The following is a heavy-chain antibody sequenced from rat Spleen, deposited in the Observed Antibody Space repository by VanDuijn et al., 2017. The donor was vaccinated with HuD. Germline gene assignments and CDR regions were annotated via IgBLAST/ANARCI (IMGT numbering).Heavy chain of an antibody. Sequence: QVQLKESGPGLVQPSQTLSLTCIVSGFSLTNNSVTWVRQPPGKGLEWIAAISTGGNTYYNSGLKSRLGISRDTSKSQVFLKMNNLQTEDTAMHFCARSYGGYTQHWFPYWGQGTLVTVSS. CDR2: ISTGGNT. D-gene: IGHD1-11*01. CDR3: ARSYGGYTQHWFPY. V-gene: IGHV2S12*01. CDR1: GFSLTNNS. J-gene: IGHJ3*01.